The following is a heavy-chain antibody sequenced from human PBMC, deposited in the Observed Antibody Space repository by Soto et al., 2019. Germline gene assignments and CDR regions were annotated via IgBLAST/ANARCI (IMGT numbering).Heavy chain of an antibody. D-gene: IGHD5-12*01. Sequence: GGSLRLSCAASGFTFSDHYMDWVRQAPGKGLEWVGRTRNKANSYTTEYAASVKGRFTISRDDSKNSLYLQMNSLKTEDTAVYYCARARGGSSGYVAFDIWGQGPMVTVSS. CDR2: TRNKANSYTT. CDR1: GFTFSDHY. CDR3: ARARGGSSGYVAFDI. J-gene: IGHJ3*02. V-gene: IGHV3-72*01.